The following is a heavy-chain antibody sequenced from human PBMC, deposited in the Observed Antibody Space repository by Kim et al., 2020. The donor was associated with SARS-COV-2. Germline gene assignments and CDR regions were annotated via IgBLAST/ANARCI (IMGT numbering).Heavy chain of an antibody. D-gene: IGHD2-8*01. V-gene: IGHV4-34*01. Sequence: SETLSLTCAVYGVSFSGYYWSWIRQPPGKGLEWIGEINHGGSTNYNPSLKSRVTITVDTSKNQFSLKVRNVTAADTAVYYCAKASNLYGHNYFGMDVWGQGTTVTVSS. CDR1: GVSFSGYY. J-gene: IGHJ6*02. CDR3: AKASNLYGHNYFGMDV. CDR2: INHGGST.